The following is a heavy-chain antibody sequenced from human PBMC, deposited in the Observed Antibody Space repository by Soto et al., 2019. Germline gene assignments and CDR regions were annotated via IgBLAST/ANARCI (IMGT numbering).Heavy chain of an antibody. J-gene: IGHJ5*02. Sequence: QITLKESGPTLVKPTQTLTLTCTFSGFSLSTSGVGVGWIRQPPGKALEWLALIYWDDDKRYSPSLKSRLTITKDTAKTQVVLTMTNVDPVDTATYYCAHRGRQQFFNWFDPWGQGTLVTVSS. CDR1: GFSLSTSGVG. V-gene: IGHV2-5*02. CDR3: AHRGRQQFFNWFDP. D-gene: IGHD6-13*01. CDR2: IYWDDDK.